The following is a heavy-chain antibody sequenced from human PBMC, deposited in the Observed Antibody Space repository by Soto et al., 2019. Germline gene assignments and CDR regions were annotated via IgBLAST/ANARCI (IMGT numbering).Heavy chain of an antibody. CDR2: ISSSSSYI. CDR1: VFTFISYS. Sequence: PGGSLRLSCASSVFTFISYSMNWVRQAPGKGLEWVSSISSSSSYIYYADSVKGRFTISRDNAKNSLYLQMNSLRAEDTAVYYCARDPPPTIWGQGTMVTVSS. V-gene: IGHV3-21*01. J-gene: IGHJ3*02. CDR3: ARDPPPTI.